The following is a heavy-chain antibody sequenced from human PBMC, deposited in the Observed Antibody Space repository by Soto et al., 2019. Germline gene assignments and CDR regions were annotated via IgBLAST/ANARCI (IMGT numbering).Heavy chain of an antibody. CDR3: AKADLYGSGSYF. Sequence: PCGSLCLSCAACGFPLTSSAMSFVRQAPGKGLEWVSAISGSGGSTYYADSVKGRFTISRDNSKNTLYLQMNSLRAEDTAVHYCAKADLYGSGSYFWRQGSLDTVTS. D-gene: IGHD3-10*01. CDR2: ISGSGGST. V-gene: IGHV3-23*01. CDR1: GFPLTSSA. J-gene: IGHJ4*02.